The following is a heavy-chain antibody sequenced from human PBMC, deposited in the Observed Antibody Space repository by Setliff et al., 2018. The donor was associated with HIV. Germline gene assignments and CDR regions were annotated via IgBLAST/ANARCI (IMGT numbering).Heavy chain of an antibody. Sequence: ASVKVSCKASGDTNPSDAISWVRQAPGQGLEWMAWISPNSGYTLFAQKFRGRVTMTEDTSTDTAYMELRSLRSDDTAVYYCARESASGNWFDPWGQGTLVTVSS. V-gene: IGHV1-18*01. CDR2: ISPNSGYT. CDR1: GDTNPSDA. D-gene: IGHD3-10*01. CDR3: ARESASGNWFDP. J-gene: IGHJ5*02.